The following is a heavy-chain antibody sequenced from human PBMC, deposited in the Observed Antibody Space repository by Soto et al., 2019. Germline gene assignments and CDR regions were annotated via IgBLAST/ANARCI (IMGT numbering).Heavy chain of an antibody. D-gene: IGHD6-13*01. CDR3: ARHGSAGTDYYYYGMDV. CDR1: GYSFTSYW. J-gene: IGHJ6*02. CDR2: IDPSDSYT. V-gene: IGHV5-10-1*01. Sequence: GESLKISCKGSGYSFTSYWISWVRQMPGKGLEWMGRIDPSDSYTNYSPSFQGHVTISADKSISTAYLQWSSLKASDTAMYYCARHGSAGTDYYYYGMDVWGQGTXVTGSS.